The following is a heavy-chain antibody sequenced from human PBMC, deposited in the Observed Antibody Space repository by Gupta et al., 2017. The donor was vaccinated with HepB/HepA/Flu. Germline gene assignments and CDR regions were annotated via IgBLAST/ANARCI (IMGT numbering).Heavy chain of an antibody. V-gene: IGHV3-7*01. CDR2: INRDETEK. D-gene: IGHD4-23*01. Sequence: EVQLVESGVDLVQPGGSLRLSCAASGFTFSTSWMAWVRQAPGKGPEWVANINRDETEKFHADAVRGRFTISRDNAKNSLFLQRNSLRAEDTAFYYCAKDSGGSLDYWGQGTLVTVSS. J-gene: IGHJ4*02. CDR3: AKDSGGSLDY. CDR1: GFTFSTSW.